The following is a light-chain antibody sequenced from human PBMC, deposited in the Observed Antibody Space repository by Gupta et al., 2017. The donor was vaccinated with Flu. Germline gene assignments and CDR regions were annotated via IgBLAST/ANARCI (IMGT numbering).Light chain of an antibody. CDR2: RNN. J-gene: IGLJ1*01. CDR1: GSNIGTNY. CDR3: AAWDDSLSGSYV. V-gene: IGLV1-47*01. Sequence: QPALTQPPPASGTPVQRVTISCAGRGSNIGTNYIHWYQQLPGTAPKLLIFRNNQRPSGVPDRFSGSESDTSASLAISGLRSEDEADYYCAAWDDSLSGSYVLGTGTKVTVL.